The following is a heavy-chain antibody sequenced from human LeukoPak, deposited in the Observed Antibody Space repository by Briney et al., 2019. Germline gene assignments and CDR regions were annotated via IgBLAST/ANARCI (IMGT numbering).Heavy chain of an antibody. CDR3: ARGDSMIVVVKGFDS. V-gene: IGHV3-64*01. J-gene: IGHJ4*02. CDR1: GFTFSSYA. D-gene: IGHD3-22*01. CDR2: ISTNGGST. Sequence: PGGSLRLSCAASGFTFSSYAMHWVRQAPGKGLEYVSAISTNGGSTYYANSVKGRFTISRDNSKNTLYLQMGSLRAEDMVMYYCARGDSMIVVVKGFDSWGQGTLVTVSS.